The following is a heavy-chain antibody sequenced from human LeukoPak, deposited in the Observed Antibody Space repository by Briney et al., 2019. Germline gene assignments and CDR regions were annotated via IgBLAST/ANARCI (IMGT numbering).Heavy chain of an antibody. CDR2: FHPEDGET. CDR3: ATVEGPPVDWFDP. CDR1: GYTLTELS. J-gene: IGHJ5*02. Sequence: ASVKVSCKVSGYTLTELSMHWVRQAPGKGLEWIGGFHPEDGETIYAQKFQGRVTMTEDTSTDTAYMELSSLRSEDTAVYYCATVEGPPVDWFDPWGQGTLVTVS. V-gene: IGHV1-24*01.